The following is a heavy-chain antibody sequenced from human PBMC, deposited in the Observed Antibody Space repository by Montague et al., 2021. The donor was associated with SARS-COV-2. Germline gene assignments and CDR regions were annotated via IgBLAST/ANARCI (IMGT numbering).Heavy chain of an antibody. CDR1: GYSISSGYY. CDR2: IYHSGGT. J-gene: IGHJ4*02. V-gene: IGHV4-38-2*01. D-gene: IGHD3-10*01. CDR3: ARWYYGSGSCPH. Sequence: SETLSLTCSVSGYSISSGYYWGWIRQPPGKGLEWIGNIYHSGGTYYSPXHESRVTVSVDTSKNQFSLRLSSVTAADTAVYYCARWYYGSGSCPHWGQGTLVTVSS.